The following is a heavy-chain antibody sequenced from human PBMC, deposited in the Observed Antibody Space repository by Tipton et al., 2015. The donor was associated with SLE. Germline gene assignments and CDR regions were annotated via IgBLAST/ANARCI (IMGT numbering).Heavy chain of an antibody. CDR2: IYHSGST. Sequence: TLSLTCTVSGYSISSGYYWGWIRQPPGKGLEWIGSIYHSGSTNYNPSLKSRVTISIDTSKNQFSLKLSSVTAADTSVYYCARGKDYDFWSGYYRRDASDIWGQGTMVTVSS. CDR1: GYSISSGYY. D-gene: IGHD3-3*01. J-gene: IGHJ3*02. CDR3: ARGKDYDFWSGYYRRDASDI. V-gene: IGHV4-38-2*02.